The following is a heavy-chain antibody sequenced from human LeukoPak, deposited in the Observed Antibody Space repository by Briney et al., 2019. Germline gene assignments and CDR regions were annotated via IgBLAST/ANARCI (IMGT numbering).Heavy chain of an antibody. CDR1: GGSISSGGYY. J-gene: IGHJ5*02. V-gene: IGHV4-31*03. CDR2: IYYSGST. Sequence: SQTLSLTCTVSGGSISSGGYYWSWIRQHPGKGLEWIGYIYYSGSTYYNPSLKSRVTISVDTSKNQFSLKLSSVTAADTAVYYCARGGYVDTAGWLLPWGQGTLVTVSS. D-gene: IGHD5-18*01. CDR3: ARGGYVDTAGWLLP.